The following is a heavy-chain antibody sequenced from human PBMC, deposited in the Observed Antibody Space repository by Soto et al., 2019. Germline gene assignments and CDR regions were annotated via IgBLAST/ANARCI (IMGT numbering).Heavy chain of an antibody. V-gene: IGHV3-33*01. D-gene: IGHD2-21*01. J-gene: IGHJ6*02. CDR1: GFIISAYG. CDR3: ARCKQKVIHCAMDV. CDR2: INYDGSSK. Sequence: QVHLVQSGGGAVQPGRSLRVSCSTSGFIISAYGMHWVRQAPGKGLEWVAFINYDGSSKFYGDSVKGRFTISRDNSKNMLYLQLNSLRGEDTAIYYCARCKQKVIHCAMDVWGQGATVTVTS.